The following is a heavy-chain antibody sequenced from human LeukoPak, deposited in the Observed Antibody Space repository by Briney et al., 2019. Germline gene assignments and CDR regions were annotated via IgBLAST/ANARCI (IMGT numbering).Heavy chain of an antibody. Sequence: GGSLRLSCAASGFTFSSYSMNWVRQAPGKGLEWVSSISSSSSYIYYADSVKGRFTISRDNAKNSLYLQMNSLRAKDTAVYYCARVDTAMVHMDVWGQGTTVTVSS. CDR2: ISSSSSYI. J-gene: IGHJ6*02. V-gene: IGHV3-21*01. CDR3: ARVDTAMVHMDV. CDR1: GFTFSSYS. D-gene: IGHD5-18*01.